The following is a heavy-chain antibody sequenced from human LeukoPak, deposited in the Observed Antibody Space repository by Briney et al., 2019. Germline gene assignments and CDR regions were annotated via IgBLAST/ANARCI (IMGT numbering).Heavy chain of an antibody. D-gene: IGHD3-10*01. Sequence: SETLSLICTVSGGSFSIYYWSWIRQPAGKGLERIGRIYTSGNTYYNPSLKSRVTVSVDTSKNQFSLKLSSVTAADTAVYYCARATWGVGSGRYYYYYMDVWGKGTTVTISS. CDR2: IYTSGNT. CDR1: GGSFSIYY. V-gene: IGHV4-4*07. CDR3: ARATWGVGSGRYYYYYMDV. J-gene: IGHJ6*03.